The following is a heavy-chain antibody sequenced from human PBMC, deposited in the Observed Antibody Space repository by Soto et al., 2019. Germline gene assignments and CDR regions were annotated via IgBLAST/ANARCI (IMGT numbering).Heavy chain of an antibody. V-gene: IGHV1-2*02. CDR2: INADSGDT. CDR3: ATRDYDILTGYLHI. Sequence: QAHLVQSGAEVRKPGASVKVSCQALEHTSTIYYIHWVRQARGQGLEWMGWINADSGDTTYAEDFRGRVTFTRDTSTSTFHMELSRLRLDDTAMYFCATRDYDILTGYLHIWGQGTLLTVSS. CDR1: EHTSTIYY. D-gene: IGHD3-9*01. J-gene: IGHJ1*01.